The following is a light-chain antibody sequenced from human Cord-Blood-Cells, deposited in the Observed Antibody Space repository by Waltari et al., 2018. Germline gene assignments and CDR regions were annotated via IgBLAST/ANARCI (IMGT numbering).Light chain of an antibody. CDR1: SSDVGGYNY. CDR2: EVS. CDR3: SSYTSSSTYV. J-gene: IGLJ1*01. V-gene: IGLV2-14*01. Sequence: QSALTQSASVSGSPGQSITISCTGTSSDVGGYNYVSWYQQHPGKAPKLMIYEVSNRPSGVSNRCSGSKSGNTASLTISGLQAEDEADYYCSSYTSSSTYVFGTGTKVTVL.